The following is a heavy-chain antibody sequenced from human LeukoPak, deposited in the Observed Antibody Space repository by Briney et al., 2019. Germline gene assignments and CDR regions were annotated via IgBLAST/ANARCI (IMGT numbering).Heavy chain of an antibody. Sequence: PGGSLRLSCAASGFTFSSYAVSWVRQAPGKGLEWVSAITGSGGYTYNADSVKGRFTISRDNSKNTLYLQMNSLTAEDTAVYYCAKVGVAGGYYWFDPWGQGTPVTVSS. J-gene: IGHJ5*02. CDR1: GFTFSSYA. CDR2: ITGSGGYT. D-gene: IGHD6-19*01. CDR3: AKVGVAGGYYWFDP. V-gene: IGHV3-23*01.